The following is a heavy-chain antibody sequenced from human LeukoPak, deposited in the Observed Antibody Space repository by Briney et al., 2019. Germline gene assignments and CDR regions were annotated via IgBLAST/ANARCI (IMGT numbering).Heavy chain of an antibody. CDR1: GFTFSSYS. D-gene: IGHD3-9*01. Sequence: GGSLRLSCTASGFTFSSYSMNWVRQAPGKGLEWVSSISSSSSYIYYADSVKGRFTISRDNAKNSLYLQMNSLRAEDTAVYYCAREYYDILTGYSLDDYWGQGTLVTVSS. V-gene: IGHV3-21*01. J-gene: IGHJ4*02. CDR3: AREYYDILTGYSLDDY. CDR2: ISSSSSYI.